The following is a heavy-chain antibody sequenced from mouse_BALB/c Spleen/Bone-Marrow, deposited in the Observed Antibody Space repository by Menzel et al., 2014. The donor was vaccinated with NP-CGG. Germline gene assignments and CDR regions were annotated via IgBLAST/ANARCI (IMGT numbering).Heavy chain of an antibody. D-gene: IGHD4-1*01. CDR3: ARYWDAY. J-gene: IGHJ3*01. CDR1: DYTFTSYW. Sequence: QVQLQQSGAELAKPGASVKMSCKVSDYTFTSYWIHWAKQRPGQGLEWIGYIDPRTANTEYSQKFKDKATLTADKPSSTAYMQLSSLTSEDSAVYYCARYWDAYWGQGTLVTVSA. V-gene: IGHV1-7*01. CDR2: IDPRTANT.